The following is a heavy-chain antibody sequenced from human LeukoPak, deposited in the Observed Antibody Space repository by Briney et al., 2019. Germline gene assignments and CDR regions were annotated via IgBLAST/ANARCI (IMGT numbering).Heavy chain of an antibody. CDR3: AKDNSRHGYFGY. J-gene: IGHJ4*02. V-gene: IGHV3-23*01. Sequence: PGGSLRLSCAASGFTFSIYAMSWVRQAPGKGLEWVSGVSGSGGTTYYADSVKGRFTISRDNSKNTLYLQMNSLRAEDTAVYYCAKDNSRHGYFGYWGQGTLVTVSS. CDR1: GFTFSIYA. CDR2: VSGSGGTT.